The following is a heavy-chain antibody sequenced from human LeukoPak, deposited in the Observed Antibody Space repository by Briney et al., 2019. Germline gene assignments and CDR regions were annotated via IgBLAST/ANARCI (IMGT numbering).Heavy chain of an antibody. J-gene: IGHJ4*02. D-gene: IGHD3-9*01. CDR1: GFKFSSYS. CDR3: AKDRHFDWSSPSDY. CDR2: ISSSSSYI. Sequence: PGGSLRLSCAASGFKFSSYSMKWVRQAPGKGLEWVSFISSSSSYIYYADSLKGRFTISRDNSKNTLYLQMNSLRAEDTAVYYCAKDRHFDWSSPSDYWGQGTLVTVSS. V-gene: IGHV3-21*01.